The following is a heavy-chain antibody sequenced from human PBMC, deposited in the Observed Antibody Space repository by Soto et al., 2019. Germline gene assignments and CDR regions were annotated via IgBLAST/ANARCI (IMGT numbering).Heavy chain of an antibody. CDR1: GFTFSSYA. D-gene: IGHD5-18*01. J-gene: IGHJ6*02. CDR2: ISYDGSNK. Sequence: PGGSLRLSCAASGFTFSSYAMHWVRQAPGKGLEWVAVISYDGSNKYYADSVKGRFTISRDNSKNTLYLQMNSLRAEDTAVYYCAREGTAMVNYYGMDVWGQGTTVTVSS. CDR3: AREGTAMVNYYGMDV. V-gene: IGHV3-30-3*01.